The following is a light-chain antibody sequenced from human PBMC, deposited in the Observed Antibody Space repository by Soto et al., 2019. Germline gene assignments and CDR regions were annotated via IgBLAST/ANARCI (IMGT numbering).Light chain of an antibody. CDR3: QSYDDSLRAYV. J-gene: IGLJ1*01. Sequence: QSVLTQPPSVSGAPGQRVTISCTGSTSNIGAHYDVHWYQQLPGKAPKLLIFASSNRPSGVPGRFSGSESGTSASLAITGLQNEDEADYYCQSYDDSLRAYVFGSGTKLTVL. CDR1: TSNIGAHYD. V-gene: IGLV1-40*01. CDR2: ASS.